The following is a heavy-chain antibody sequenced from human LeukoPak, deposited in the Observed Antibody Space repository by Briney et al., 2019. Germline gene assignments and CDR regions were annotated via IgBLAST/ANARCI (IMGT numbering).Heavy chain of an antibody. D-gene: IGHD3-10*01. V-gene: IGHV3-33*01. CDR1: GFTFSSFR. Sequence: QAGGSLRLSCTASGFTFSSFRMHWVRQPPGKALEWVTVIWYDGSNKYYADSVKGRFTISRDNSKNTLYLQMCSLRAEDTAVYYCARELPPVVRYYFDFWGQGTLVTVSS. J-gene: IGHJ4*02. CDR3: ARELPPVVRYYFDF. CDR2: IWYDGSNK.